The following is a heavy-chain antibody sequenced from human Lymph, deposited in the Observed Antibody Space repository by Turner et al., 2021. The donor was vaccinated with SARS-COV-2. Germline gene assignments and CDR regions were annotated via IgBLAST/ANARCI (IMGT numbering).Heavy chain of an antibody. J-gene: IGHJ6*02. Sequence: QVQLVESGGGVVQPGRSLRLSCAASGFTFSSYGMPGVRQAPGKGLEWVAVISYEGSNKYYADAVKGRFTISRDNSKNTLYLQMNSLRAEDTAVYYCAKVRSIFGVVIGGMDVWGQGTTVTVSS. D-gene: IGHD3-3*01. CDR2: ISYEGSNK. V-gene: IGHV3-30*18. CDR1: GFTFSSYG. CDR3: AKVRSIFGVVIGGMDV.